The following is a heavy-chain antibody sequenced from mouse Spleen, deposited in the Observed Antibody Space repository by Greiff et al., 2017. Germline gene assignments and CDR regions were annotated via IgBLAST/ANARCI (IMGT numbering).Heavy chain of an antibody. CDR1: GYSITSGYD. V-gene: IGHV3-1*01. J-gene: IGHJ3*01. D-gene: IGHD1-1*01. CDR2: ISYSGST. Sequence: EVQGVESGPGMVKPSQSLSLTCTVTGYSITSGYDWHWIRHFPGNKLEWMGYISYSGSTNYNPSLKSRISITHDTSKNHFFLKLNSVTTEDTATYYCARDLSYGSSFAYWGQGTLVTVSA. CDR3: ARDLSYGSSFAY.